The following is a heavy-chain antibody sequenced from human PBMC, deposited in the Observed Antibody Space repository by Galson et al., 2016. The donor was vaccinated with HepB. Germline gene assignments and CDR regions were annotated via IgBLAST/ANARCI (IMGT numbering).Heavy chain of an antibody. CDR1: GFSVGGHA. D-gene: IGHD3-22*01. J-gene: IGHJ4*02. V-gene: IGHV3-23*01. Sequence: SLRLSCAASGFSVGGHAMSWVRQGPGKGLDWVSGISGSGGITSYAVSVKGRFTISRDDSKNTVFLQVNNLRAEDTAIYYCASGATHYYENRGYHDYWGQGTGVTVSS. CDR3: ASGATHYYENRGYHDY. CDR2: ISGSGGIT.